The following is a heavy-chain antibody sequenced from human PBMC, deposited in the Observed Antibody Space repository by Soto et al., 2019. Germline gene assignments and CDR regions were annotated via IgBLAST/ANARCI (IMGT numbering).Heavy chain of an antibody. CDR1: GYTFTSYD. CDR3: ASGSGYCSGGSCYSWDV. D-gene: IGHD2-15*01. CDR2: MNPNSGNT. J-gene: IGHJ6*04. V-gene: IGHV1-8*01. Sequence: ASVKVSCKASGYTFTSYDINWVRQATGQGLEWMGWMNPNSGNTGYAQKFQGRVTMTRNTSISTAYMELSSLRSEDTAVYYCASGSGYCSGGSCYSWDVWGKGTTVTVSS.